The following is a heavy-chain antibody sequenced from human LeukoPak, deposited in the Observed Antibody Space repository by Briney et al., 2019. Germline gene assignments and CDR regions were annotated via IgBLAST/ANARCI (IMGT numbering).Heavy chain of an antibody. CDR2: ISGSGGTT. D-gene: IGHD3-9*01. CDR3: AKGKNGTGYLNWFDP. J-gene: IGHJ5*02. CDR1: GFTFSSYA. Sequence: GRSLRLSCAASGFTFSSYAMHWVRQAPGKGLEWVSTISGSGGTTYYADSVKGRFTISRDNSKNTLYLQMNSLRADDTAVYYCAKGKNGTGYLNWFDPWGEGTLVTVSS. V-gene: IGHV3-23*01.